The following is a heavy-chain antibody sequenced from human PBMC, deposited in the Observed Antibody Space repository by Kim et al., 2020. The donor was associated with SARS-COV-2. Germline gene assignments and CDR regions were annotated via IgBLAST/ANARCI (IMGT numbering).Heavy chain of an antibody. Sequence: GGSLRLSCAASGFTFSSYGMHWVRQAPGKGLEWVAVISYDGSNKYYADSVKGRFTISRDNSKNTLYLQMNSLRAEDTAVYYCARSRQDTAMVTDYYYYG. CDR1: GFTFSSYG. J-gene: IGHJ6*01. V-gene: IGHV3-33*05. CDR3: ARSRQDTAMVTDYYYYG. CDR2: ISYDGSNK. D-gene: IGHD5-18*01.